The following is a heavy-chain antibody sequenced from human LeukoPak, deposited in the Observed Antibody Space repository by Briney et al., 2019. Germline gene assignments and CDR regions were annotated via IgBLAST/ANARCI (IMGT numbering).Heavy chain of an antibody. V-gene: IGHV4-39*01. J-gene: IGHJ6*02. Sequence: SETLSLTCTVSGGSFSSSSYYWGRIRQPPGKGRVWIGTTYSTGSTYYNPSLKSRVTMSVDTTKNQYSLKLSSVTAADTAVYYCARYLLSLGESIPLSGDVWGQGTTVTVSS. CDR2: TYSTGST. CDR1: GGSFSSSSYY. CDR3: ARYLLSLGESIPLSGDV. D-gene: IGHD3-10*01.